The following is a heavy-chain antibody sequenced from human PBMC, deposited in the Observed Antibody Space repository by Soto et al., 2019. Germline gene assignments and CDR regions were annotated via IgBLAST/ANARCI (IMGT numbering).Heavy chain of an antibody. V-gene: IGHV3-7*01. D-gene: IGHD3-10*02. Sequence: AGGSLRLSCAASGFTFSSYWMSWVRQAPGKGLEWVANIKEDGSEKYYVDSVKGRFTISRDNAKNSLYLQMNSLRGEDTAVYYCTRTTYYHVNWGQGTLVTVSS. J-gene: IGHJ4*02. CDR2: IKEDGSEK. CDR3: TRTTYYHVN. CDR1: GFTFSSYW.